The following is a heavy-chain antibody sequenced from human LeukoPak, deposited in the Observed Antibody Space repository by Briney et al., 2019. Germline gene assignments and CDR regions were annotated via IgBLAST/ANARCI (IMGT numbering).Heavy chain of an antibody. CDR3: ASDIVVVVAATFDY. CDR2: ISYDGSNK. Sequence: PGGSLRLSCAASGFTFSSYAMHCVRQAPGKGLEGVAVISYDGSNKYYADSVKGRFTISRDNSKNTLYLQMNSLRAEDTAVYYCASDIVVVVAATFDYWGQGTLVTVSS. D-gene: IGHD2-15*01. V-gene: IGHV3-30-3*01. CDR1: GFTFSSYA. J-gene: IGHJ4*02.